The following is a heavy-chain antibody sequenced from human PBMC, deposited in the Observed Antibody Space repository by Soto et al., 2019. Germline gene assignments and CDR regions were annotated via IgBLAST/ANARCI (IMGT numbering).Heavy chain of an antibody. V-gene: IGHV4-59*01. Sequence: PXATLSLTCTVSGGSISSYYWSWIRQPPGKGLEWIGYIYYSGSTNYNPSLKSRVTISVDTSKNQFSLKLSSVTAADTAVYYCARYGDYVFDWFDPWGQGTLVTVSS. D-gene: IGHD4-17*01. CDR2: IYYSGST. J-gene: IGHJ5*02. CDR3: ARYGDYVFDWFDP. CDR1: GGSISSYY.